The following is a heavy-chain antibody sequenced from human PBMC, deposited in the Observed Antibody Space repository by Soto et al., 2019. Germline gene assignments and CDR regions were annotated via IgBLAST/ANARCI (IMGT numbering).Heavy chain of an antibody. CDR2: INPNSGGT. CDR1: GYTFTGSY. J-gene: IGHJ4*02. CDR3: ACSSLIAADVLRSFDY. V-gene: IGHV1-2*04. D-gene: IGHD6-13*01. Sequence: QVQLVQSGAEVKKPWASVKVSCKASGYTFTGSYMHCVRQAPGQGLEWMGWINPNSGGTNYAQKFQGWVTMTRDTSISKAYMELSRLRSDDTAGYYCACSSLIAADVLRSFDYWGQGTLVTVSS.